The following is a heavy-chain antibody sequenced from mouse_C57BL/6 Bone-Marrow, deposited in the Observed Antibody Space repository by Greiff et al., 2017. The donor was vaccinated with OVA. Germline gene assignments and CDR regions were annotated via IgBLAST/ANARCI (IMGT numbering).Heavy chain of an antibody. J-gene: IGHJ3*01. V-gene: IGHV1-9*01. CDR3: AREVGTAWFAY. CDR2: ILPGSGST. CDR1: GYTFTGYV. D-gene: IGHD1-1*02. Sequence: QVQLQQSGAELMKPGASVKLSCKATGYTFTGYVLDWLKQRPGHGLEWIGEILPGSGSTNYNEKFKGKATFTADTSSNTAYMQLSSLTTEDSAINYCAREVGTAWFAYWGQGTLVTVSA.